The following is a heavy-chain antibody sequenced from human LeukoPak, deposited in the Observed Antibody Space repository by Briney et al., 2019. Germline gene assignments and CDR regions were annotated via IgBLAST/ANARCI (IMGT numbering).Heavy chain of an antibody. D-gene: IGHD3-22*01. CDR3: ARDPDYYDSRGYDGY. CDR1: GGSISSYY. Sequence: SETLSLTCTVSGGSISSYYWSWIRQPPGKGLEWIGYIYYSGSTYYNPSLKSRVTISVDTSKNQFSLKLSSVTAADTAVYYCARDPDYYDSRGYDGYWGPGNPVT. J-gene: IGHJ4*01. CDR2: IYYSGST. V-gene: IGHV4-59*12.